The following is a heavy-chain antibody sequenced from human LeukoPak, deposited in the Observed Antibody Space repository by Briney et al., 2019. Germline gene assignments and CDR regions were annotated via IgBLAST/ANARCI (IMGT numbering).Heavy chain of an antibody. J-gene: IGHJ5*02. CDR1: GGSISTYY. D-gene: IGHD6-13*01. CDR2: IYYSGST. Sequence: SETLSLTCTVSGGSISTYYWTWIRQPPGKGLEWIGYIYYSGSTNYNPSLKSRVTISVDTSKNQFSLKLSSVTAADTAVYYCARGCSAGTPHNWFDPWGQGTLVTVSS. CDR3: ARGCSAGTPHNWFDP. V-gene: IGHV4-59*01.